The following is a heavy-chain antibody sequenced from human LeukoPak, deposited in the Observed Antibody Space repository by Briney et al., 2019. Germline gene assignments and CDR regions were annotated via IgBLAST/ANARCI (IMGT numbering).Heavy chain of an antibody. V-gene: IGHV3-30*02. D-gene: IGHD4-23*01. Sequence: GGSLRLSCAASTFTFNNFGIRWVRQASGKGLEWIAFIRFDGTEDYYADSVKGRFTVSKDYSKNTVSLQMNSLGHEDTAVYYCAKDRRGNMGTDVTPGWYFHEWGQGTLVTVS. CDR2: IRFDGTED. CDR3: AKDRRGNMGTDVTPGWYFHE. CDR1: TFTFNNFG. J-gene: IGHJ1*01.